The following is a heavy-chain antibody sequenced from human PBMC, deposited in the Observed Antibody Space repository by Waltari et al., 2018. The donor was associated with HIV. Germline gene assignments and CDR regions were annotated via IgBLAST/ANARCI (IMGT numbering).Heavy chain of an antibody. CDR2: IYSNGVS. V-gene: IGHV4-39*01. D-gene: IGHD6-19*01. CDR1: TGYITQSYY. CDR3: VALRTVTGTIDM. J-gene: IGHJ1*01. Sequence: QLQLQESGPALVKPSETLSLTCTVSTGYITQSYYWGWVRQFPGTGLEWIGSIYSNGVSHYAPSLKSRVALSVDMSKNQFSLTLTAVTAADTSRYFCVALRTVTGTIDMWGQGTLVTVS.